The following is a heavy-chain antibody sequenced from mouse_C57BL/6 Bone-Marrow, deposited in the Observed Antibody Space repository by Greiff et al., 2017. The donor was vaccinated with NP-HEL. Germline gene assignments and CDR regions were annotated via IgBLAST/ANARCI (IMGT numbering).Heavy chain of an antibody. Sequence: VQLQQSGAELARPGASVKLSCTASGYTFTSYGIRWVKQRTGQGLEWIGEIYPRSGNTYYTAKFQGKATLTADTSSNTAYMELRSLTSEDAAVYVCERSNYGSSGYFEVWGTGTTVTVSS. V-gene: IGHV1-81*01. CDR1: GYTFTSYG. J-gene: IGHJ1*03. D-gene: IGHD1-1*01. CDR2: IYPRSGNT. CDR3: ERSNYGSSGYFEV.